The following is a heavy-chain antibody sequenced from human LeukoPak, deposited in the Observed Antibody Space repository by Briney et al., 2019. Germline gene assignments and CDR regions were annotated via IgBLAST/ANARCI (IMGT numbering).Heavy chain of an antibody. CDR1: GGSISSGSYY. CDR3: ARDQYYGSGSPK. CDR2: FYTSGST. D-gene: IGHD3-10*01. V-gene: IGHV4-61*02. J-gene: IGHJ4*02. Sequence: PSETLSLTCTVSGGSISSGSYYWSWIRQPAGKGLEWIGRFYTSGSTNYNPSLKSRVTISVDTSKNQFSLKLSSVTATDTAVYYCARDQYYGSGSPKWGQGTLVTVSS.